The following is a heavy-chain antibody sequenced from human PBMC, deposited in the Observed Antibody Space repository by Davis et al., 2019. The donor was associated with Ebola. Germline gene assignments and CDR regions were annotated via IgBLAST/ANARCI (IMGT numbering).Heavy chain of an antibody. Sequence: SQTLSLTCAVYGGSFSGYYWSWIRQPPGKGLEWIGYIYYSGSTYYNPSLKSRVTISVDTSKNQFSLKLSSVTAADTAVYYCARVLYSNYNYYYYMDVWGKGTTVTVSS. J-gene: IGHJ6*03. D-gene: IGHD4-11*01. CDR1: GGSFSGYY. V-gene: IGHV4-59*01. CDR3: ARVLYSNYNYYYYMDV. CDR2: IYYSGST.